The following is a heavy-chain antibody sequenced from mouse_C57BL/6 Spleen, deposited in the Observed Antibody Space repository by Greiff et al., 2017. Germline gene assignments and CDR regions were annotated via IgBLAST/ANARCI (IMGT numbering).Heavy chain of an antibody. CDR2: ISHGGSDT. CDR3: ARDDEYYDSGCGYYAMDD. CDR1: GFTFSSYA. J-gene: IGHJ4*01. V-gene: IGHV5-4*01. D-gene: IGHD1-1*01. Sequence: EVQLMESGGGLVKPGGSLKLSCAASGFTFSSYAMSWVRQTPEKRLEWVATISHGGSDTYYPDNVKGRFTFTRDNAKNNLYLQMGHLKSEDTAMYYCARDDEYYDSGCGYYAMDDWGQGTSVTVSS.